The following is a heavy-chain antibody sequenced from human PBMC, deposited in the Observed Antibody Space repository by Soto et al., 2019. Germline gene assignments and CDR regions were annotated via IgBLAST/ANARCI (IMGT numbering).Heavy chain of an antibody. CDR3: ATVQYGALYRNRKDV. CDR2: FDPEDGET. J-gene: IGHJ6*02. D-gene: IGHD2-2*01. CDR1: GYTLTEIS. Sequence: GASVKVSCKVSGYTLTEISMHWVRQAPGKGLEWMGGFDPEDGETIYAQKFQGRVTKTEDTSTDTAYMELSSLRSEDTAVYYCATVQYGALYRNRKDVCSRGTTVTVSS. V-gene: IGHV1-24*01.